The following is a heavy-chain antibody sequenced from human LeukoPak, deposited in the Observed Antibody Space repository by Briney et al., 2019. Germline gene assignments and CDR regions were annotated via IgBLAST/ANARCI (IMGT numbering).Heavy chain of an antibody. Sequence: SETLSLTCSVSGVSFSYHHWSWIRQSPEKGLEWIGYVSYSGSTNYNPSLTSRVTISVDTAKNQFSLKLTSVTAADTAVYYCVSWGLIRGVVDYWGQGALVTVSS. CDR2: VSYSGST. CDR3: VSWGLIRGVVDY. D-gene: IGHD3-10*01. J-gene: IGHJ4*02. CDR1: GVSFSYHH. V-gene: IGHV4-59*08.